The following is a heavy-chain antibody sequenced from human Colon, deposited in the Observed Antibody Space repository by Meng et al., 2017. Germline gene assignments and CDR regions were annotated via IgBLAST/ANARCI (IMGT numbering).Heavy chain of an antibody. CDR3: ARGSGTFRHFDY. D-gene: IGHD1-26*01. CDR2: ISHTGST. CDR1: GGSNTHGFFF. V-gene: IGHV4-31*03. J-gene: IGHJ4*02. Sequence: PGPGPGLFKPSQHLSLTCTVSGGSNTHGFFFWSWLRPHPVKGLEWIGYISHTGSTSYNPFIKSRVTISRDTPKNQFSLNLTSVTAADTAVYFCARGSGTFRHFDYWGQGALVTVSS.